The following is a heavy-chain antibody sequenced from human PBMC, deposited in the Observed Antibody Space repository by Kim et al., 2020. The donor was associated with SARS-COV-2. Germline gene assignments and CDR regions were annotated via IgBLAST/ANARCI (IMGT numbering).Heavy chain of an antibody. CDR2: ISGSGGST. CDR3: AKDGEDRFCSGGSCQFYYFDY. Sequence: GGSLRLSCAASGFTFSSYAMSWVRQAPGKGLEWVSAISGSGGSTYYADSVKGRFTISRDNSKNTLYLQMNSLRAEDTAVYYCAKDGEDRFCSGGSCQFYYFDYWGQGTLVTVSS. J-gene: IGHJ4*02. D-gene: IGHD2-15*01. V-gene: IGHV3-23*01. CDR1: GFTFSSYA.